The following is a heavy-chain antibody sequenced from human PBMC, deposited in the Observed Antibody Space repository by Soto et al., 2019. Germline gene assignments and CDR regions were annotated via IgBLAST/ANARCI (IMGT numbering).Heavy chain of an antibody. CDR2: INYSGNT. CDR1: GGSISNGDGY. Sequence: PSETLSLTCTVSGGSISNGDGYWSWIRQPPGKGLEWIGYINYSGNTFYNASLKSRVTISVDTSKNQFSLRLSSVTAADTAVYYCARASWFGELSFDYWGQGTLVTVYS. CDR3: ARASWFGELSFDY. V-gene: IGHV4-30-4*01. J-gene: IGHJ4*02. D-gene: IGHD3-10*01.